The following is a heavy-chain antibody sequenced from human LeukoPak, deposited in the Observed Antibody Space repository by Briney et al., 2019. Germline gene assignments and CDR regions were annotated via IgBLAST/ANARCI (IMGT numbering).Heavy chain of an antibody. Sequence: GGSLRLSCAASGFTFSSYAMSWVRQAPGKGLEWVSAISGSGGSTYYADSVKGRFTISRDNAKNSLYLHMNSLSAEDTAVYFCATETENSNYDAFDIWGQGTLVTVSS. V-gene: IGHV3-23*01. CDR1: GFTFSSYA. J-gene: IGHJ3*02. CDR2: ISGSGGST. CDR3: ATETENSNYDAFDI. D-gene: IGHD4-11*01.